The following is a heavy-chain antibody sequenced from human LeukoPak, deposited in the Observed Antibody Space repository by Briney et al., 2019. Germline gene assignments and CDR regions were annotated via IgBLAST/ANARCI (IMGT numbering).Heavy chain of an antibody. CDR2: ISSSGSTI. V-gene: IGHV3-48*03. D-gene: IGHD3-22*01. CDR3: ARDKDLYYDSSPDPLYWYLDL. CDR1: GFTFSSYE. Sequence: GGSLRLSCAASGFTFSSYEMNWVRQAPGKGLEWVSYISSSGSTIYYADSVKGRFTISRDNAKNSLHLQMNSLRAEDTALYYCARDKDLYYDSSPDPLYWYLDLWGRGTLVTVSS. J-gene: IGHJ2*01.